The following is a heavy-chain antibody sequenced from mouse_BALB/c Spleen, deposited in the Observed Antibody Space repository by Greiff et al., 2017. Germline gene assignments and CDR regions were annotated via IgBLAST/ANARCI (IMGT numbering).Heavy chain of an antibody. CDR2: ISDGGSYT. V-gene: IGHV5-4*02. CDR3: ARGPGSSPYAMDY. D-gene: IGHD1-1*01. J-gene: IGHJ4*01. Sequence: EVKLQESGGGLVKPGGSLKLSCAASGFTFSDYYMYWVRQTPEKRLEWVATISDGGSYTYYPDSVKGRFTISRDNAKNNLYLQMSSLKSEDTAMYYCARGPGSSPYAMDYWGQGTSVTVSS. CDR1: GFTFSDYY.